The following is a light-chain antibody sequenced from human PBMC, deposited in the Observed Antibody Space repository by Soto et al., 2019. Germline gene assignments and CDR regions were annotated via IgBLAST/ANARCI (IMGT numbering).Light chain of an antibody. CDR3: QSYDSSLSGSEV. CDR2: EVS. Sequence: QSALTQPASVSGSPGQSITISCTGSSSDIGGYKYVSWYQHFPGKAPKLIIYEVSSRPSGVPDRFSGSKSGTSASLAITGLQAEDEADYYCQSYDSSLSGSEVFGTGTKLTVL. CDR1: SSDIGGYKY. J-gene: IGLJ1*01. V-gene: IGLV2-14*01.